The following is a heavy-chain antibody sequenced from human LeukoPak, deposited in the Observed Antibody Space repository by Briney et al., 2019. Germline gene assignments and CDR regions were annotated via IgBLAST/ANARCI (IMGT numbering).Heavy chain of an antibody. CDR1: GFTFSNYY. J-gene: IGHJ4*02. D-gene: IGHD1-26*01. V-gene: IGHV3-21*01. Sequence: GGSLRLSCTTSGFTFSNYYMNWVRQAPGKGLEFVSSISSSSTYIYYADSVKGRFTISRDDAKNSLHLQMNSLRAEDTALYYCARDQRGGTYSDYWGQGTLVTVSS. CDR2: ISSSSTYI. CDR3: ARDQRGGTYSDY.